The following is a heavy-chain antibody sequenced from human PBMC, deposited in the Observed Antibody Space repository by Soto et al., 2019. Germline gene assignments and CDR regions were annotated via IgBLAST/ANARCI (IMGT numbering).Heavy chain of an antibody. CDR1: GYSFTSYW. J-gene: IGHJ4*02. D-gene: IGHD3-22*01. Sequence: EVQLVQSGAEVKKPGESLRISCKGSGYSFTSYWISWVRQMPGKGLEWMGRIDPSDSYTNYSPSFQGHVTISADKSISTAYLQWSSLKASDTAMYYCARVPRLHYYASSGYYYPHYYFDYWGQGTLVTVSS. CDR3: ARVPRLHYYASSGYYYPHYYFDY. V-gene: IGHV5-10-1*03. CDR2: IDPSDSYT.